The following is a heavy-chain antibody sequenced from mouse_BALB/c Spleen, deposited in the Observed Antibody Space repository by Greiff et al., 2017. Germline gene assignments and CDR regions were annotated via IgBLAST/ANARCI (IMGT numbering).Heavy chain of an antibody. CDR3: ARTARASYAMDY. D-gene: IGHD3-1*01. Sequence: EVQLQESGPDLVKPSQSLSLSCTVSGYTITSCYIWYLLRQSPGNLLEFMGYIHYSGSTNYNPSLKSRISITRDTSKNQFFLQLNSVTTEDTATYYCARTARASYAMDYWGQGTSVTVSS. CDR2: IHYSGST. V-gene: IGHV3-1*02. CDR1: GYTITSCYI. J-gene: IGHJ4*01.